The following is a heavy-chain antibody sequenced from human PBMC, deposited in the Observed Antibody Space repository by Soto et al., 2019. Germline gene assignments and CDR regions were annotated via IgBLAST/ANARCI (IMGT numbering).Heavy chain of an antibody. CDR1: GFTFSSYA. Sequence: GGSLRLSCAASGFTFSSYAMSWVRQAPGKGLEWVSAISGSGGSTYYADSVKGRFTISRDNSKNTLYLQMNSLRAEDTAVYYCAKVGTDYCGSGSVRGFFDYWGQGTLVTVSS. V-gene: IGHV3-23*01. D-gene: IGHD3-10*01. CDR2: ISGSGGST. J-gene: IGHJ4*02. CDR3: AKVGTDYCGSGSVRGFFDY.